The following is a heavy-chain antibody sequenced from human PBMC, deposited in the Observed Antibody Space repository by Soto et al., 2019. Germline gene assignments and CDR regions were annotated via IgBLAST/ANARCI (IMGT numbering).Heavy chain of an antibody. J-gene: IGHJ4*02. Sequence: SAARSLTCSVSSGSVSKHYWTGSRQPPEEGLEWIGYVDYTGTTNYNPSLNSRVTISIDTSKNQFSLKLTSVTAADTAVYYCARLNKATGSDYWGQGILVTVPS. CDR3: ARLNKATGSDY. CDR2: VDYTGTT. D-gene: IGHD1-1*01. V-gene: IGHV4-59*08. CDR1: SGSVSKHY.